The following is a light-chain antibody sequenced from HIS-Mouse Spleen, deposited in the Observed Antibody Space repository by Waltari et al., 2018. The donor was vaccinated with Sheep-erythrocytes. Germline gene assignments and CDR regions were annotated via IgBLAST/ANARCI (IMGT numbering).Light chain of an antibody. Sequence: QSALTQPASVSGSPGQSITISCTGTSSDVGSYNLVSWYQQPPGKAPKLMIYEGSKRPSGVSNRFSGSNSGNTASLTSSGLQAEDEADYYCCSYAGSSTPWVFGGGTKLTVL. CDR2: EGS. J-gene: IGLJ3*02. CDR3: CSYAGSSTPWV. CDR1: SSDVGSYNL. V-gene: IGLV2-23*01.